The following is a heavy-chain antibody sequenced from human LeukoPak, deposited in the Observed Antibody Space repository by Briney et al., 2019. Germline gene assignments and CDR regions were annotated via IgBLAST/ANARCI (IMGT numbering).Heavy chain of an antibody. CDR2: LSYDGSEK. Sequence: PGRSLILSCAASRFTFSLYSMHWVRQAPGKGLEWVAVLSYDGSEKYYADSVKGRFTVSRDNSKSTLYLQMNSLRAEDTAVYYCARSQDVVGETRALRGTTDYWGQGTLVNVSS. J-gene: IGHJ4*02. V-gene: IGHV3-30*01. CDR1: RFTFSLYS. D-gene: IGHD1-26*01. CDR3: ARSQDVVGETRALRGTTDY.